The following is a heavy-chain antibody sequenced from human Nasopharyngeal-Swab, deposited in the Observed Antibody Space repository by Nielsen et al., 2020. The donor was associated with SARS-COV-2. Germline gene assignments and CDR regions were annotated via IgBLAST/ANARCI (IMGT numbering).Heavy chain of an antibody. CDR2: IYTSGST. V-gene: IGHV4-4*07. D-gene: IGHD3-3*01. Sequence: SETPSLTCTVSGGSISSYYWSWIRQPAGKGLEWIGRIYTSGSTNYNPSLKSRVTISVDTSKNQFSLKLSSVTAADTAVYYCARQDTYDFWSGYTPAWFDPWGQGTLVTVSS. CDR1: GGSISSYY. CDR3: ARQDTYDFWSGYTPAWFDP. J-gene: IGHJ5*02.